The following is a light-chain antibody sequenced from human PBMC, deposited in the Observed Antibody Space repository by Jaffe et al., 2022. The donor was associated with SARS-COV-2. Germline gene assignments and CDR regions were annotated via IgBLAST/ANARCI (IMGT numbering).Light chain of an antibody. CDR2: EVN. Sequence: QSALTQPPSASGSPGQSVTISCTGVTTDGYDYKYVSWYQQHPGTAPKLIIYEVNRRPSGVPDRFSGSKSGNTASLTVSGLQAEDEADYYCSSYSGTNNLVLFGGGTKLTVL. J-gene: IGLJ2*01. CDR3: SSYSGTNNLVL. V-gene: IGLV2-8*01. CDR1: TTDGYDYKY.